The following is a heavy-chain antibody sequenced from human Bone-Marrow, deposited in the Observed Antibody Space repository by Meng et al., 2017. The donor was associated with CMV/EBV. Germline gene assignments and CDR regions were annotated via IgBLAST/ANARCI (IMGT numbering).Heavy chain of an antibody. J-gene: IGHJ4*02. Sequence: QVKPVQSGAEGKTPGAPVKVPFKASEYTLTDYYIHWVRQAPGQWLEWMGWINPSDDTNYAQNFQGRVTMTRDMSINTVYMELSRLTSDDTAVYYCARSSGWSRFDHWGQGTLVTVSS. CDR3: ARSSGWSRFDH. D-gene: IGHD6-19*01. CDR2: INPSDDT. V-gene: IGHV1-2*02. CDR1: EYTLTDYY.